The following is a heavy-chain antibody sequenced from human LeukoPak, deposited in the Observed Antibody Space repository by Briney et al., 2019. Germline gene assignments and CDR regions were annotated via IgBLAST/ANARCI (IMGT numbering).Heavy chain of an antibody. CDR2: ISGSGGST. Sequence: GGSLRLSCAASGFTFSSYGMSWVRQAPGKGLEWVSAISGSGGSTYYADSVKGRFTISRDNSKNTLYLQMNSLRAEDTAVYYCAKVGWVDITMVRVFDYWGQGTLVTVSS. V-gene: IGHV3-23*01. J-gene: IGHJ4*02. D-gene: IGHD3-10*01. CDR1: GFTFSSYG. CDR3: AKVGWVDITMVRVFDY.